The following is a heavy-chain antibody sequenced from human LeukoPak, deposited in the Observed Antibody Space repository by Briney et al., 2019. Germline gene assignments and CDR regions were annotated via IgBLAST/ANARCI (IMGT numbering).Heavy chain of an antibody. D-gene: IGHD3-9*01. V-gene: IGHV1-69*13. J-gene: IGHJ4*02. CDR1: VGTFSSYA. CDR3: ARGGAYYDILTGYYTLDC. Sequence: SVKVSCKASVGTFSSYAISWVRHALGQGLEWMGGIIPIFDTANYAQKFQSSVTITADESTSTAYMELSSLRSEDTAVYYCARGGAYYDILTGYYTLDCWGQGTLVTVSS. CDR2: IIPIFDTA.